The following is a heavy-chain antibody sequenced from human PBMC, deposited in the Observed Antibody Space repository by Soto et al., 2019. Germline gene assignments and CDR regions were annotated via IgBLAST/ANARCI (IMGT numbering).Heavy chain of an antibody. CDR3: ARGLRADY. D-gene: IGHD5-12*01. CDR1: GGSFSGYY. V-gene: IGHV4-34*01. CDR2: INHSGST. J-gene: IGHJ4*02. Sequence: ETLSLTCAVYGGSFSGYYWSWIRQPPGKGLEWIGEINHSGSTNYNPSLKSRVTISVDTSKNQFSLKLSSVTAADTAVYYCARGLRADYWGQGTLVTVSS.